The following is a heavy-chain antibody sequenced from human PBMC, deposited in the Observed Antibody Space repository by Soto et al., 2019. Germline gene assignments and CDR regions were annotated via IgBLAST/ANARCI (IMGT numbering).Heavy chain of an antibody. V-gene: IGHV4-31*03. CDR1: GGSISSGGYY. CDR2: IYYSGST. CDR3: ARGGRWPYYFDY. J-gene: IGHJ4*02. D-gene: IGHD1-26*01. Sequence: QVQLQESGPGLVKPSQTLSLTCTVSGGSISSGGYYWSWIRQHPGKGLEWIGYIYYSGSTYYNPSLKSRVNISVDTSKDQFSLKLSSVTAADTAVYYCARGGRWPYYFDYWGQGTLVTVSS.